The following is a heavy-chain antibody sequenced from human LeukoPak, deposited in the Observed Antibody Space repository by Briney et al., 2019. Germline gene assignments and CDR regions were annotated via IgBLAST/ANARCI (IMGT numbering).Heavy chain of an antibody. CDR1: GFTFSSYP. J-gene: IGHJ4*02. Sequence: GGSLRLSCAASGFTFSSYPLHWVRQAPGKGLEWVTLISYDGSKIYYADSVKGRFTISRDNSKNTLYLQMNSLRAEDTAVYYCASTRWDTAMVNEVRNRPVDYYWGQGTLVTVSS. D-gene: IGHD5-18*01. CDR2: ISYDGSKI. V-gene: IGHV3-30-3*01. CDR3: ASTRWDTAMVNEVRNRPVDYY.